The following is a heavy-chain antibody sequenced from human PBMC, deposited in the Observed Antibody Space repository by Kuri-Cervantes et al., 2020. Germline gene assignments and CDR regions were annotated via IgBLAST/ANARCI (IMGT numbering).Heavy chain of an antibody. Sequence: ASVKVSCKASGGTFSSYAISWVRQAPGQGLEWMGWINTNTGNPTYAQGFTGRFVFSLDTFVSTAYLQISSLKAEDTAVYYCARDVTLHVPYSYGSYYFDYWGQGTLVTVSS. J-gene: IGHJ4*02. CDR2: INTNTGNP. D-gene: IGHD5-18*01. CDR3: ARDVTLHVPYSYGSYYFDY. V-gene: IGHV7-4-1*02. CDR1: GGTFSSYA.